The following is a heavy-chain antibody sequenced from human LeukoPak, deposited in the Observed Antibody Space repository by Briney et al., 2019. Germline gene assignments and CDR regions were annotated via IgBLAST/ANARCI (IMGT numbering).Heavy chain of an antibody. CDR1: GFTFSSYW. CDR3: ARMTTVTKIDY. J-gene: IGHJ4*02. D-gene: IGHD4-17*01. V-gene: IGHV3-74*01. CDR2: INSDGSST. Sequence: GGSLRLSCAASGFTFSSYWMHWVRQAPGKGLVWVSRINSDGSSTSYADSVKGRFTISRDNAKNSLYLQMNSLRAEDTAVYYCARMTTVTKIDYWGQGTLVTVSS.